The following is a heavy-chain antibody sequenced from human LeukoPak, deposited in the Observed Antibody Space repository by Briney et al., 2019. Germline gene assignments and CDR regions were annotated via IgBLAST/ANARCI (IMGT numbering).Heavy chain of an antibody. Sequence: ASVKVSCKASGYAFTDYYMFWVRQAPGQGLESMGWINPNSGGTNYAQKFQGRVTMTRDTSMSTAYMGLSRLTSDDTAVYYCARQVFSSYVFDYWGQGALVTVSS. CDR2: INPNSGGT. D-gene: IGHD6-6*01. CDR1: GYAFTDYY. CDR3: ARQVFSSYVFDY. V-gene: IGHV1-2*02. J-gene: IGHJ4*02.